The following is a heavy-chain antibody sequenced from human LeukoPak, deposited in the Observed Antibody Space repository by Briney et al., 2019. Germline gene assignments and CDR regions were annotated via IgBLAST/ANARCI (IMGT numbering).Heavy chain of an antibody. D-gene: IGHD3-22*01. J-gene: IGHJ4*02. Sequence: PGGSLRLSCAASGFTFSSYAMSWVRQAPGQGLEWVSAISGSGGSTYYADSVKGRFTISRDNSKNTLYLQMNSLRAEDTAVYHCAKEVADYYDSSGYYSVFDYWGQGTLVTVSS. CDR1: GFTFSSYA. CDR3: AKEVADYYDSSGYYSVFDY. V-gene: IGHV3-23*01. CDR2: ISGSGGST.